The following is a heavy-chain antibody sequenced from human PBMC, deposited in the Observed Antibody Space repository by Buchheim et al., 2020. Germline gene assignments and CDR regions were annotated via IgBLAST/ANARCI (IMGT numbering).Heavy chain of an antibody. CDR1: GYTFTTYG. CDR3: ARGSVTVDY. D-gene: IGHD3-22*01. J-gene: IGHJ4*02. V-gene: IGHV1-18*03. CDR2: VSADNGRT. Sequence: QVQLVQSGGEVKKPGASVKVSCKASGYTFTTYGITWVRQAPGQGLEWLGWVSADNGRTNYAEKVQGRVTMTTDTSTSTAYMELTNLTSDDMAVYHCARGSVTVDYWGQGTL.